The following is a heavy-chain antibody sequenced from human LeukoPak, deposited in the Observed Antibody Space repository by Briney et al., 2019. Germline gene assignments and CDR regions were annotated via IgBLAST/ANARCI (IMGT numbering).Heavy chain of an antibody. Sequence: GASVKVACKASGYTFTSYGIAWVRQAPGQGLEWMGWITADNGNTKYAQKVQDRVTMTTDTSTTTAYMELRSLRSDDTAVYYCARGYYYNASGSCYYYYYVDVWGKGTTVTISS. CDR1: GYTFTSYG. CDR2: ITADNGNT. V-gene: IGHV1-18*01. J-gene: IGHJ6*03. D-gene: IGHD3-10*01. CDR3: ARGYYYNASGSCYYYYYVDV.